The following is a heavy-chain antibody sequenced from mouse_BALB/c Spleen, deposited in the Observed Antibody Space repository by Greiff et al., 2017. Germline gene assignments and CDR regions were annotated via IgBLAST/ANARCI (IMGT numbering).Heavy chain of an antibody. CDR2: INPYTDGT. CDR1: GYTFTSYV. CDR3: AREAVVADYYAMDY. D-gene: IGHD1-1*01. V-gene: IGHV1-14*01. Sequence: EVQLQQSGPELVKPGASVKMSCKASGYTFTSYVMHWVKQKPGQGLEWIGYINPYTDGTKYNEKFKGKATLTSDKSSSTAYMELSSLTSEDSAVYYCAREAVVADYYAMDYWGQGTSVTVSS. J-gene: IGHJ4*01.